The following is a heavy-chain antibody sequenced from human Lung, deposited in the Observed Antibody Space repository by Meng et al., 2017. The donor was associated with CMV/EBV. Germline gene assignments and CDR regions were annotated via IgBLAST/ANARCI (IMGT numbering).Heavy chain of an antibody. V-gene: IGHV4-59*01. D-gene: IGHD3-3*01. J-gene: IGHJ3*02. CDR3: ARAVLFLEWLALNAFDI. Sequence: SXTXSLXXTVSGGSISSYYWSWIRQPPGKGLEWIGYIYYSGSTNYNPSLKSRVTISVDTSKNQFSLKLSSVTAADTAVYYCARAVLFLEWLALNAFDIWGQGXMVTVSS. CDR1: GGSISSYY. CDR2: IYYSGST.